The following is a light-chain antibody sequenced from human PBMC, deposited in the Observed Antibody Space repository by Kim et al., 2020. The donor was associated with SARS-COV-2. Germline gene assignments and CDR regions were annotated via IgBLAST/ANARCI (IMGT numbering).Light chain of an antibody. CDR2: AGT. Sequence: GSVGERVTLTCRAGPGIRRWLTWLQEKPGKAPKLLIQAGTSLQSGVPSRFSGSGSGTDFTLTISSLQPEDFATYYCQQANSFPFTFGPGTKVDIK. CDR1: PGIRRW. J-gene: IGKJ3*01. CDR3: QQANSFPFT. V-gene: IGKV1-12*01.